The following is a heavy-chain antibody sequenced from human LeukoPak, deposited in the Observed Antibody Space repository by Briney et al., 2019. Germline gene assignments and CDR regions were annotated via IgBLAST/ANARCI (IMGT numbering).Heavy chain of an antibody. Sequence: PEGSLRLSCAASGFTFSSYAMSWVRQAPGKGLEWVSAISGSGGSTYYADSVKGRFTISRDNSKNTLYLQMNSLRAEDTAVYYCAKDYDILTGYYNYYFDYWGQGTLVTVSS. J-gene: IGHJ4*02. D-gene: IGHD3-9*01. CDR3: AKDYDILTGYYNYYFDY. V-gene: IGHV3-23*01. CDR2: ISGSGGST. CDR1: GFTFSSYA.